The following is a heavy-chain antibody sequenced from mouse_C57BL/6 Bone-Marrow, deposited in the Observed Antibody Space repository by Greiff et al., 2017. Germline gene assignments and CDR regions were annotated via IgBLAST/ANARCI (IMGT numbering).Heavy chain of an antibody. D-gene: IGHD6-1*01. J-gene: IGHJ3*01. CDR1: GFTFSSYG. CDR3: TRQGPLLFAY. V-gene: IGHV5-6*01. CDR2: ISSGGSYT. Sequence: EVMLVESGGDLVRPGGSLKLSCAASGFTFSSYGMSWVRQTPDKRLEWVATISSGGSYTYYPDSVKGRFTISRDNAKTTLYLQMSSLKSEDTAMYYCTRQGPLLFAYWGQGTLVTVSA.